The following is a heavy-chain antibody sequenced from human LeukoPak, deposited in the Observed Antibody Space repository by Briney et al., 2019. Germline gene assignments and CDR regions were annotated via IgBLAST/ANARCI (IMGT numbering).Heavy chain of an antibody. D-gene: IGHD6-19*01. J-gene: IGHJ4*02. Sequence: GGSLRLSCAASGFTFSSYWMSWVRQAPGKGLEWVADIKQDGSEKYYVDSVKGRFTISRDNAKNSLYLQMNSLRAEDTAVYYCARDERGSGWYRGFEGDYWGQGTLVTVSS. CDR2: IKQDGSEK. CDR3: ARDERGSGWYRGFEGDY. V-gene: IGHV3-7*01. CDR1: GFTFSSYW.